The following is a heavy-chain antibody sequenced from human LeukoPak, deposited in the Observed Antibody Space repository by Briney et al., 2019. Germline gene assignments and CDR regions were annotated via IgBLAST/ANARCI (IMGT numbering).Heavy chain of an antibody. J-gene: IGHJ4*02. V-gene: IGHV3-64*01. D-gene: IGHD3-10*01. Sequence: PGGSLRLSCAASGFTLSSYSMHWVRQAPGKGLEFVSAISRNGRNTYYANSVKGRFTISRDISKNTLYLQMGSLRPEDMAVYYCARADVLPVFDYWGQGTLVTVSS. CDR3: ARADVLPVFDY. CDR2: ISRNGRNT. CDR1: GFTLSSYS.